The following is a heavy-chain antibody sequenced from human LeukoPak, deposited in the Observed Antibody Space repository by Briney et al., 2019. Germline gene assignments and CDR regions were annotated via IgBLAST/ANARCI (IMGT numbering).Heavy chain of an antibody. Sequence: KPSETLSLTCAVYGGSISSGDYYWSWIRQPPGKGLEWIGYIYYSGSTYYNPSLKGRVTISVDTSKNQFSLKLSSVTAADTAVYYCARAHYGDYYGLWGQGTLVTVSS. CDR3: ARAHYGDYYGL. CDR1: GGSISSGDYY. CDR2: IYYSGST. D-gene: IGHD4-17*01. J-gene: IGHJ4*02. V-gene: IGHV4-30-4*08.